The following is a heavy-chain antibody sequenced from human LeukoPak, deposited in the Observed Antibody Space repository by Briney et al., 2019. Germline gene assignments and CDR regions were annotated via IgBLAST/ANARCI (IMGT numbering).Heavy chain of an antibody. V-gene: IGHV1-2*02. CDR1: GYTFTGYY. CDR2: INPNSGGT. CDR3: ARDGGGRGYSYGFSAL. J-gene: IGHJ4*02. D-gene: IGHD5-18*01. Sequence: ASVKVSCKASGYTFTGYYMHWVRQAPGQGLEWMGWINPNSGGTNYAQKFQSRVTMTRDTSISTAYMELSRLRSDDTAVYYCARDGGGRGYSYGFSALWGQGTLVTVSS.